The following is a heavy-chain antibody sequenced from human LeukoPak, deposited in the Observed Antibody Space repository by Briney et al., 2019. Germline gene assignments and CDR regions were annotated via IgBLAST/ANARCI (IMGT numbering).Heavy chain of an antibody. Sequence: GGSLRLSCAASGFTVSSNYMSWVRQAPGKGLEWVSVIYTGGSTYYADSVKGRFTISRDNSKNTLYLQVNSLRAEDTAVYYCARVRPHPTIDVWGKGTTVTVSS. D-gene: IGHD6-6*01. CDR3: ARVRPHPTIDV. J-gene: IGHJ6*03. CDR1: GFTVSSNY. CDR2: IYTGGST. V-gene: IGHV3-53*01.